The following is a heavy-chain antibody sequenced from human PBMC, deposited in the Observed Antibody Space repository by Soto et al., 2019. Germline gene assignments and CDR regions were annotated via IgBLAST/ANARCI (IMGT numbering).Heavy chain of an antibody. Sequence: GGSLRLSCAASGYTFVDHYIDWVRKAPGKGLEWVGRIRNKAHSYSTAYAASVKGRLTFSRDDSKNSVYLHLSSVTPEDTAVYYCARVQHPAYFDNWGQGTPVTVSS. CDR2: IRNKAHSYST. CDR1: GYTFVDHY. CDR3: ARVQHPAYFDN. J-gene: IGHJ4*02. V-gene: IGHV3-72*01.